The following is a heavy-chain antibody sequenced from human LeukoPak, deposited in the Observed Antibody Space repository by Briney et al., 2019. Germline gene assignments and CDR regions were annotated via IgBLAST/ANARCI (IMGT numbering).Heavy chain of an antibody. V-gene: IGHV3-30-3*01. Sequence: GGSLRLSCAASGFTFSSYAMHWVRQAPGKGLEWVAVISYDGSNKYYADSVKGRFTISRDNSKSTLYLQMNSLRAEDTAVYYCARAKVRSSGWLDAFDIWGQGTMVTVSS. J-gene: IGHJ3*02. D-gene: IGHD6-19*01. CDR1: GFTFSSYA. CDR2: ISYDGSNK. CDR3: ARAKVRSSGWLDAFDI.